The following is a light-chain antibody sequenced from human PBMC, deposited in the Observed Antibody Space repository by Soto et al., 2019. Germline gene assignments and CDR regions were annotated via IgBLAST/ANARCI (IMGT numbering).Light chain of an antibody. V-gene: IGLV2-14*01. J-gene: IGLJ3*02. CDR2: DIS. CDR1: SSDVGGYNY. CDR3: SSYTSRSSRV. Sequence: QSALTQPASVSGSPGQWITISCTGTSSDVGGYNYVSWYQQHPGKAPKLIICDISNRPSGVSNRFSCSKSGNTASLTISGLEDEDEDDYCWSSYTSRSSRVFGGGTKLTVL.